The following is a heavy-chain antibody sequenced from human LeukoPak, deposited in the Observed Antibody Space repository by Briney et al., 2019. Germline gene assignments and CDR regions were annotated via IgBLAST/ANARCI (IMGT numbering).Heavy chain of an antibody. CDR3: ARDPAY. V-gene: IGHV4-4*07. J-gene: IGHJ4*02. CDR2: LHTSGST. CDR1: GGSISSYY. Sequence: PSETLSLTCTVSGGSISSYYWSWIRQPAGEGLEWIGRLHTSGSTHYNPSLKSRVTMSVDTSKNQFSLKLSSVTAADTAVYYCARDPAYWGRGTLVTVSS.